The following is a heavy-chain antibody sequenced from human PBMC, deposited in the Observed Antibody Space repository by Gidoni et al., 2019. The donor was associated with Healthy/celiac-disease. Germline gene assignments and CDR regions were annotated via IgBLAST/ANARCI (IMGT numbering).Heavy chain of an antibody. Sequence: EVQLVVSGGGLVQPGRSLRLSCAASGFTFDDYAMHWVRQAPGKGLEWVSGISWNSGSIGYADSVKGRFTISRDNAKNSLYLQMNSLRAEDTALYYCAKDRGTVSPSYYYYGMDVWGQGTTVTVSS. CDR3: AKDRGTVSPSYYYYGMDV. D-gene: IGHD1-1*01. CDR2: ISWNSGSI. V-gene: IGHV3-9*01. J-gene: IGHJ6*02. CDR1: GFTFDDYA.